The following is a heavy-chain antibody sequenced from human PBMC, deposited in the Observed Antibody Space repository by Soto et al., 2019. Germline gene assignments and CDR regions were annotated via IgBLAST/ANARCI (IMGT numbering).Heavy chain of an antibody. CDR1: GFTFSSYC. D-gene: IGHD6-19*01. V-gene: IGHV3-33*01. Sequence: GGSLRLSCAASGFTFSSYCMHWVRQAPGKGLEWVAVIWYDGSNKYYADSVKGRFTISRDNSRKTLYLQMNSLRAEDTAVYYCAGHSSGWFYFDSWGHGTLVTVSS. CDR3: AGHSSGWFYFDS. J-gene: IGHJ4*01. CDR2: IWYDGSNK.